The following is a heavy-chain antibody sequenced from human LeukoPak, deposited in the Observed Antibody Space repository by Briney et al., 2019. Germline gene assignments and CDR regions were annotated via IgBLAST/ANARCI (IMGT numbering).Heavy chain of an antibody. CDR1: GFTLSSYA. V-gene: IGHV3-30*04. J-gene: IGHJ4*02. CDR2: ISYDGSNK. D-gene: IGHD5-24*01. CDR3: ASVEVGRWLQRDY. Sequence: GGSLRLSCAASGFTLSSYAMHWVRQAPGKGLEWVAVISYDGSNKYYADSVKGRFTISRDNSKNTLYLQMNSLRAEDTAVYYCASVEVGRWLQRDYWGQGTLVTVSS.